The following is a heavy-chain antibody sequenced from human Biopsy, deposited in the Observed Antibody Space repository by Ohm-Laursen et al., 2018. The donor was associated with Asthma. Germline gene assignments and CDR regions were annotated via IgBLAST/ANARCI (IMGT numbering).Heavy chain of an antibody. Sequence: SQTLSLTCSVYGGSFSGYYWSWIRPPPGKGLEWIGEINHSGSTNYNPSLKSRVTISVDTSKNQFSLKLSSVTAADTAVYYCARQKLVAAEGPFDMWGQGTMVIVSS. D-gene: IGHD1-26*01. CDR1: GGSFSGYY. CDR3: ARQKLVAAEGPFDM. V-gene: IGHV4-34*01. J-gene: IGHJ3*02. CDR2: INHSGST.